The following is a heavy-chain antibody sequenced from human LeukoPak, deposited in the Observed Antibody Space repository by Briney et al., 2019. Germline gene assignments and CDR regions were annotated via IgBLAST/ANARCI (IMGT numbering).Heavy chain of an antibody. J-gene: IGHJ6*03. CDR2: ISAYNGNT. V-gene: IGHV1-18*01. D-gene: IGHD2-2*01. CDR3: ARFYCSSTSCSYYYYMDV. Sequence: GASVKVSCKASGYTFTSYGISWVRQAPGQGLVWMGWISAYNGNTNYAQKLQGRVTMTTDTSTSTAYMELRSLRSDDTAVYYCARFYCSSTSCSYYYYMDVWGKGTTVTVSS. CDR1: GYTFTSYG.